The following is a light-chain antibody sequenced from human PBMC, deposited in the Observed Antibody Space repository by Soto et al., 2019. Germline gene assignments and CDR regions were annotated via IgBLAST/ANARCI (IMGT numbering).Light chain of an antibody. Sequence: QSVLTQPPSASGTPGQRVTISCSGSSSNIGSYTVNWYQDLPGAAPKVLIYTNNRRPSGVPDRFSGSKSGTSASLAFSGLQSEDEADYYCAAWDDSLNGVVFGGGTKLTVL. J-gene: IGLJ2*01. CDR1: SSNIGSYT. CDR3: AAWDDSLNGVV. CDR2: TNN. V-gene: IGLV1-44*01.